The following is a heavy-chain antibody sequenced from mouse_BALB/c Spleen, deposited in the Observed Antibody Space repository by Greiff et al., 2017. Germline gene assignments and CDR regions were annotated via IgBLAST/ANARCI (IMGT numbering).Heavy chain of an antibody. Sequence: QVQLKQPGAELVRPGASVKLSCKASGYTFTSYWINWVKQRPGQGLEWIGNIYPSDSYTNYNQKFKDKATLTVDKSSSTAYMQLSSPTSEDSAVYYCTRLTMDYWGQGTSVTVSS. V-gene: IGHV1-69*02. CDR2: IYPSDSYT. J-gene: IGHJ4*01. CDR3: TRLTMDY. CDR1: GYTFTSYW.